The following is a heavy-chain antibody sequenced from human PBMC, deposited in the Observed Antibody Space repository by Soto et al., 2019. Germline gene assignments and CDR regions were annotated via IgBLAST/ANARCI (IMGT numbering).Heavy chain of an antibody. CDR3: AKLIGYGALFDY. Sequence: EAHLVQSGGGLVKPGGSLRLSCAASGFSFTKAWMSWVRLTPGKGLEWVSAISGSGGSTYYADSVKGRFTISRDNSKNTLYLQMNSLRAEDTAVYYCAKLIGYGALFDYWGQGTLVTVSS. V-gene: IGHV3-23*04. D-gene: IGHD5-12*01. CDR2: ISGSGGST. CDR1: GFSFTKAW. J-gene: IGHJ4*02.